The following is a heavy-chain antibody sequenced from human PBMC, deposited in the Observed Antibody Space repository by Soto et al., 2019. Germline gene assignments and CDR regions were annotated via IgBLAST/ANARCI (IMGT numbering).Heavy chain of an antibody. Sequence: QVQLQESGPGLVKPSETLSLTCAVSGDSISSYYCMWIRQPPGKGLESIGYLDYGRSANYNPSLKIRVTLSVDTSPNPCSLTLSSMTAADTAVYYCALRSMAVVPEYWGQGTLVTVSS. CDR3: ALRSMAVVPEY. D-gene: IGHD3-22*01. V-gene: IGHV4-59*01. CDR2: LDYGRSA. J-gene: IGHJ4*02. CDR1: GDSISSYY.